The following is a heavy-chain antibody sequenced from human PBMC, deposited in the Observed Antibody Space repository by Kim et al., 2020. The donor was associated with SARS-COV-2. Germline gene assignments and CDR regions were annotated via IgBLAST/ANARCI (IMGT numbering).Heavy chain of an antibody. V-gene: IGHV3-30*18. Sequence: GGSLRLSCAASGFSFSTYGIHWVRQAPGKGLEWVAVISYDESNEYYADSVKGRFTISRDNSKNTLFLQMNSLRAEDTAVYYCAKSQTTIFGLVPSEYNG. CDR2: ISYDESNE. CDR3: AKSQTTIFGLVPSEYNG. D-gene: IGHD3-3*01. CDR1: GFSFSTYG. J-gene: IGHJ6*01.